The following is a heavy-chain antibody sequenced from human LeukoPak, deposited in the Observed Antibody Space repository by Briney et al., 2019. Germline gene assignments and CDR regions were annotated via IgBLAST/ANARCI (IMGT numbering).Heavy chain of an antibody. V-gene: IGHV3-48*01. J-gene: IGHJ4*02. CDR1: GFTFSSYS. D-gene: IGHD3-16*02. CDR3: ARVVWGGYRKDY. CDR2: ISSSSSTI. Sequence: PGGSLRLSCAASGFTFSSYSMNWVRQAPGKGLEWVSYISSSSSTICYADPVKGRFTISRDNAKNSLYLQMNSLRAEDTALYYCARVVWGGYRKDYWGQGTLVTVSS.